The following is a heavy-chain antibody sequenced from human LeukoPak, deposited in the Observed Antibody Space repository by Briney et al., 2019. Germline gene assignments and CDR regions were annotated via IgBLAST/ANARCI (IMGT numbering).Heavy chain of an antibody. Sequence: PGGSLRLSCAASGFTFSSYSMNWVRQAPGKGLEWVSSISSSSSYIYYADSVKGRFTIPRDNAKNSLYLQMNSLRAEDTAVYYCASYYYCSGGSCYSNPDAFDIWGQGTMVTVSS. V-gene: IGHV3-21*01. D-gene: IGHD2-15*01. J-gene: IGHJ3*02. CDR2: ISSSSSYI. CDR1: GFTFSSYS. CDR3: ASYYYCSGGSCYSNPDAFDI.